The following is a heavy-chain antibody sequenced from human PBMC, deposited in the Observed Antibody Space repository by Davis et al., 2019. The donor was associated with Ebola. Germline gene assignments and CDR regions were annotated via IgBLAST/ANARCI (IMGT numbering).Heavy chain of an antibody. CDR3: ARTAHRIVGATNFDY. CDR1: GGFVSSGGYS. CDR2: YYYTGST. Sequence: SETLSLTCAVSGGFVSSGGYSWSWIRQPPGKGLEWIGYYYYTGSTYYNPSLKSRVTISIDTSKNQFSLKLSSVTAADTAVYYCARTAHRIVGATNFDYWGQGTLVTVSS. V-gene: IGHV4-30-4*07. D-gene: IGHD1-26*01. J-gene: IGHJ4*02.